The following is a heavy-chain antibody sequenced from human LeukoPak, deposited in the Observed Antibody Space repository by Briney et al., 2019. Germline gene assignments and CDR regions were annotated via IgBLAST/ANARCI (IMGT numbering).Heavy chain of an antibody. J-gene: IGHJ6*02. Sequence: GGSLRLSCAASGFTFSSYWMSWVRQAPGKGLEWVANIKQDGSEKCYVDSVKGRFTISRDNAKNSLYLQMNSLRAEDTAVYYCARVGTTVTPRYYYYYYGMDVWGQGTTVIVSS. CDR2: IKQDGSEK. CDR3: ARVGTTVTPRYYYYYYGMDV. CDR1: GFTFSSYW. V-gene: IGHV3-7*03. D-gene: IGHD4-11*01.